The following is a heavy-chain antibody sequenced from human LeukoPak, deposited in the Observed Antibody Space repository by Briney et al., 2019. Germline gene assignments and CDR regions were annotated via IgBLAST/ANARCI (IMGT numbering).Heavy chain of an antibody. Sequence: ASVKDSCKASGHTFTSHYMHWVRQAPGQGLEWMGTINPSGGGTSYAQKFQGRITMTRDTSTSTVSMELSSLTSEDTAVYYCARRRVGATVFDYWSQGTLVTVSS. CDR2: INPSGGGT. CDR1: GHTFTSHY. J-gene: IGHJ4*02. D-gene: IGHD1-26*01. CDR3: ARRRVGATVFDY. V-gene: IGHV1-46*01.